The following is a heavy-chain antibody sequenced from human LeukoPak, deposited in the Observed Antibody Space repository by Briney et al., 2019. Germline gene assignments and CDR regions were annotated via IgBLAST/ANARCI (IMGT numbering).Heavy chain of an antibody. CDR2: ISSSGSTI. CDR3: ARDQLGAVLYFDY. D-gene: IGHD1-1*01. J-gene: IGHJ4*02. Sequence: GGPLRLSCAASGFTFSSYEMNWVRQAPGKGLEWVSYISSSGSTIYYADSVKGRFTVSRDNSKNTLYLQINSLRVEDTAVYYCARDQLGAVLYFDYWGQGTLVTVSS. CDR1: GFTFSSYE. V-gene: IGHV3-48*03.